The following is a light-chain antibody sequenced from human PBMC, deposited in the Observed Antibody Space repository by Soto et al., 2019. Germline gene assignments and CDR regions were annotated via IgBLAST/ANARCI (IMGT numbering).Light chain of an antibody. CDR3: QQYYDTPWT. CDR2: WAS. CDR1: QSVLYSSNNKNY. J-gene: IGKJ1*01. Sequence: DIVMTQSPDSLAVSLGERATVNCKSSQSVLYSSNNKNYLGWYQQKPGRPPKVLIYWASTRESGVPDRFSGSGSGTDSTLTISCLQAEDVAVYYCQQYYDTPWTFGQGTKVDIK. V-gene: IGKV4-1*01.